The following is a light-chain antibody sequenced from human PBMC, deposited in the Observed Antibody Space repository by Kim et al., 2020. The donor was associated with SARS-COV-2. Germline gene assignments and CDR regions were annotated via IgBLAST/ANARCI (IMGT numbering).Light chain of an antibody. CDR3: QQHAYCPLT. Sequence: DIVLTQSPGTLSLSPGERATLPCRASQTVGNDYLAWFQQKPGQTPRLLIHTASIRATGIPDRFSGSGSGTDFTLTITKLEPDDFAVYYCQQHAYCPLTFGGWTKVDIK. J-gene: IGKJ4*01. CDR1: QTVGNDY. V-gene: IGKV3-20*01. CDR2: TAS.